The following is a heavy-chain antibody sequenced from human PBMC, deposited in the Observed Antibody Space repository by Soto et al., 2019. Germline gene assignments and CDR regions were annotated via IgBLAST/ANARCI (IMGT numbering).Heavy chain of an antibody. Sequence: SETLSLTCTVSGGSISSYYWSWIRQPPGKGLEWIGYIYYSGSTNYNPSLKSRVTISVDRSKNQFSLKLSSVTAADTAVYYCARVADYYGSGSYYVYWFDPWGQGTLVTVSS. CDR3: ARVADYYGSGSYYVYWFDP. D-gene: IGHD3-10*01. CDR1: GGSISSYY. J-gene: IGHJ5*02. CDR2: IYYSGST. V-gene: IGHV4-59*12.